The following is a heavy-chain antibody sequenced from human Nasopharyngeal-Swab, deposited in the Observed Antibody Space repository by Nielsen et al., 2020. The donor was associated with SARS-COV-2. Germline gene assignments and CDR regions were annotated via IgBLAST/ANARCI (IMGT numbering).Heavy chain of an antibody. V-gene: IGHV3-30*03. CDR1: GFTFSSYG. CDR2: ISYDGSNK. Sequence: GGSLRLSCAASGFTFSSYGMHWVRQAPGKGLEWVAVISYDGSNKYYADFVKGRFTISRDNSKNTLYLQMNSLRAEDTAVYYCARDSHYAEGGWGQGTLVTVSS. D-gene: IGHD3-16*01. J-gene: IGHJ4*02. CDR3: ARDSHYAEGG.